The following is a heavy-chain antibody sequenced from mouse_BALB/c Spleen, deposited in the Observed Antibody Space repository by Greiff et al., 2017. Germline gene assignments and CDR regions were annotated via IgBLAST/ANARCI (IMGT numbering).Heavy chain of an antibody. Sequence: QVQLQQSGAELAKPGASVKMSCKASGYTFTSYWMHWVKQRPGQGLEWIGYINPSTGYTEYNQKFKDKATLTADKSSSTAYMQLSSLTSEDSAVYYCARGITTVVEGYWGQGTTLTVSS. D-gene: IGHD1-1*01. V-gene: IGHV1-7*01. J-gene: IGHJ2*01. CDR1: GYTFTSYW. CDR2: INPSTGYT. CDR3: ARGITTVVEGY.